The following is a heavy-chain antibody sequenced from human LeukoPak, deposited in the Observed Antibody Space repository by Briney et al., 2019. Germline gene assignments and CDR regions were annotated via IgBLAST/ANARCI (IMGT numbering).Heavy chain of an antibody. D-gene: IGHD3-3*01. J-gene: IGHJ4*02. CDR1: GGSISSYY. CDR3: ARTGITIFGDYTDY. CDR2: IYTSGST. Sequence: SETLSLTCTVSGGSISSYYWSWIRQPPGKGLEWIGRIYTSGSTNYNPSLKSRVTMSVDTSKNQFSLKLSSVTAADTAVYYCARTGITIFGDYTDYWGQGTLVTVSS. V-gene: IGHV4-4*07.